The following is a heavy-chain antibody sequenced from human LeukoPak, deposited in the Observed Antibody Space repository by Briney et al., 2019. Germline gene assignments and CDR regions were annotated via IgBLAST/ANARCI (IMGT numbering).Heavy chain of an antibody. CDR2: ISTSSSYI. J-gene: IGHJ4*02. CDR1: GFTFNRYN. CDR3: ARDPGSGYEEHFDY. Sequence: GGSLRLSCAASGFTFNRYNMNWVRRAPGKGLEWVSSISTSSSYIYYADSVKGRFTISRDNAKNSLYLEMNSLRAEDTAVYYCARDPGSGYEEHFDYWGQGTLVTVSS. D-gene: IGHD5-12*01. V-gene: IGHV3-21*01.